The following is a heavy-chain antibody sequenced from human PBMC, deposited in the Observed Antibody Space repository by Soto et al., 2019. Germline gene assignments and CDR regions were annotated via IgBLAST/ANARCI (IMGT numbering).Heavy chain of an antibody. CDR3: ARDFRAVASTFDY. Sequence: SETLSLTCAVSGGSISSSNWWSWVRQPPGKGLEWIGEIYHSGSTNYNPSLKSRVTISVDKSKNQFSLKLSSVTAADTAVYYCARDFRAVASTFDYWGQGTLVTVSS. J-gene: IGHJ4*02. CDR1: GGSISSSNW. CDR2: IYHSGST. D-gene: IGHD6-19*01. V-gene: IGHV4-4*02.